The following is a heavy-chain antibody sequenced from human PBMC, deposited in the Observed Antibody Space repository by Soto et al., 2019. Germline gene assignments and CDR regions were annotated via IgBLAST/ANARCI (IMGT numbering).Heavy chain of an antibody. CDR3: ARDSSGYWGLDY. D-gene: IGHD3-22*01. J-gene: IGHJ4*02. CDR2: IWYDGSNE. V-gene: IGHV3-33*01. Sequence: QVQLVESGGGVVQPGRSLRLSCAASGFTFSSYGMHWVRQAPGKGLEWVAVIWYDGSNEYYADSVKGRFTISRDNSKNTLYLQMNSLRAEDTAVYYCARDSSGYWGLDYWGQGTLVTVSS. CDR1: GFTFSSYG.